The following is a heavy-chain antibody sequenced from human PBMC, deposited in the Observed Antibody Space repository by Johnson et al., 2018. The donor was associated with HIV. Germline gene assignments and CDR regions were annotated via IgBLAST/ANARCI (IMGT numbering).Heavy chain of an antibody. D-gene: IGHD3/OR15-3a*01. CDR3: AREEDLHAFDI. CDR2: ISYDGSNK. Sequence: VQLVASGGGLVQPGRSLRLSCAASGFTFSSYAMHWVRQAPGKGLEWVAVISYDGSNKYYADSVKGRFTISRDNSKNTLYLQMNSLRAEDTAVYYCAREEDLHAFDIWGQGTMVTVSS. CDR1: GFTFSSYA. J-gene: IGHJ3*02. V-gene: IGHV3-30-3*01.